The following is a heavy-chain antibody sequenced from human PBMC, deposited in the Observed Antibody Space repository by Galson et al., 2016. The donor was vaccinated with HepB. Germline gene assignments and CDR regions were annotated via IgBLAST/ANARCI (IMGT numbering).Heavy chain of an antibody. CDR1: GGAFSSYA. Sequence: SVKVSCKASGGAFSSYAISWVRQAPGQGLEWMGGIVPIFGRAIYAHKFQGRVTITADDSAGTGYLEMTSLRSDDTAVYFCAGGEGDGYKMAYFDYWGQGTLVSVSS. J-gene: IGHJ4*02. CDR2: IVPIFGRA. V-gene: IGHV1-69*13. CDR3: AGGEGDGYKMAYFDY. D-gene: IGHD5-24*01.